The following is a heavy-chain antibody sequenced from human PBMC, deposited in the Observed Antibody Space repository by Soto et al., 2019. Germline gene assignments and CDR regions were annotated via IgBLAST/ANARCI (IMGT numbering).Heavy chain of an antibody. CDR3: ARAVIAAAGTERFDP. Sequence: ASVKVSYKASGYTFTGYYMHWVRQAPGQGLEWMGWINPNSGGTNYAQKFQGWVTMTRDTSISTAYMELSRLRSDDTAVYYCARAVIAAAGTERFDPWGQGTLVTVSS. V-gene: IGHV1-2*04. CDR1: GYTFTGYY. J-gene: IGHJ5*02. CDR2: INPNSGGT. D-gene: IGHD6-13*01.